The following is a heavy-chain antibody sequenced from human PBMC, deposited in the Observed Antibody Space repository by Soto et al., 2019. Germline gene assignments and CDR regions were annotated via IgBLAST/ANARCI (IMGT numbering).Heavy chain of an antibody. D-gene: IGHD6-6*01. CDR2: ISACNGNT. V-gene: IGHV1-18*01. J-gene: IGHJ5*02. Sequence: QVQLVQSGAEVKKPGASVKVSCKASGYTFTSYGISWVRQAPGQGLEWMGWISACNGNTNYAQKLQGRGTMTNDTATSTASLELSSLRSDATAAYYCARSSGPVYWFDPWGQGTLGTSSS. CDR1: GYTFTSYG. CDR3: ARSSGPVYWFDP.